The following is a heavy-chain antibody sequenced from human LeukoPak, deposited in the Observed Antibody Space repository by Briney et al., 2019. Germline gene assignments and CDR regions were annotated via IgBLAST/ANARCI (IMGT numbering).Heavy chain of an antibody. CDR3: ARLAALAGHRGAFDI. V-gene: IGHV4-39*01. CDR1: GGSIGGHTFY. CDR2: IYYNGDT. D-gene: IGHD6-19*01. Sequence: SETLSLTCNVSGGSIGGHTFYWDWIRQPPGKGLEWIATIYYNGDTFYNPSLKSRVAISIDMSKSQFSLHLSSVTAADTAIYYCARLAALAGHRGAFDIWGPGTMVTVSS. J-gene: IGHJ3*02.